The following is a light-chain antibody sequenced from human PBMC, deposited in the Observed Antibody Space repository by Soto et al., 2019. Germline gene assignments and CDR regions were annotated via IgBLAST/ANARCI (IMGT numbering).Light chain of an antibody. CDR3: SYYTSKSSLI. Sequence: QSALTQPASVSGSPGQSITISCAGTMRDVGAYNLVSWYQQHPGRAPQLIIYEVRNRPSGISFRFSGSKSGNTASLTISGIQAEDEADYYGSYYTSKSSLIFGGGTKLTVL. CDR1: MRDVGAYNL. V-gene: IGLV2-14*01. J-gene: IGLJ2*01. CDR2: EVR.